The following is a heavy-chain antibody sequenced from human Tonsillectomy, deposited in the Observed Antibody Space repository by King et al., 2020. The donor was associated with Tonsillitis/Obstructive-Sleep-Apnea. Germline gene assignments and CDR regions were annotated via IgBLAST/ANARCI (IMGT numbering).Heavy chain of an antibody. CDR2: MSYDGSNK. CDR3: ARGLLYDYLWGSYRPLSL. CDR1: VFSFSDYP. D-gene: IGHD3-16*02. J-gene: IGHJ4*02. V-gene: IGHV3-30*04. Sequence: VQLVESGGGVAQPGRSLRLSCAASVFSFSDYPIHWVRQAPGKGLEWVALMSYDGSNKYYADSVKGRFTIARDNSKNTLYLQMNSLRTEDTAVYYCARGLLYDYLWGSYRPLSLWGQGTLVTVSS.